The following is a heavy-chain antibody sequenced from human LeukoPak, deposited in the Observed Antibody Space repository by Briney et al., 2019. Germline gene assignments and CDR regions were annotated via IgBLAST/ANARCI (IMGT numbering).Heavy chain of an antibody. CDR2: ISRSQTYI. CDR3: ARDRPYWNDEYYYYYYMDV. V-gene: IGHV3-21*01. CDR1: GFAVSDYT. Sequence: GGSLRLSCAASGFAVSDYTMNWVRQAPGKGLEWISSISRSQTYIYYADSVKGRFTISRDNAKNSLYLQMNSLRAEDTAVYYCARDRPYWNDEYYYYYYMDVWGKGTTVTVSS. J-gene: IGHJ6*03. D-gene: IGHD1-1*01.